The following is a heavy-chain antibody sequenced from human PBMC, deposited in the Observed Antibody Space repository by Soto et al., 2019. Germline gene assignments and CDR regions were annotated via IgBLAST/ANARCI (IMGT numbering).Heavy chain of an antibody. V-gene: IGHV5-51*01. CDR1: GYSFTSYW. Sequence: PGESLKISCNGSGYSFTSYWIGWVRQMPGKGLEWMGIIYPGDSDTRYSPSFQGQVTISADKSISTAYLQWSSLKASDTAMYYCARQNPQKPGSADYHGMDVWGQGTTVTVSS. J-gene: IGHJ6*02. CDR2: IYPGDSDT. CDR3: ARQNPQKPGSADYHGMDV. D-gene: IGHD3-10*01.